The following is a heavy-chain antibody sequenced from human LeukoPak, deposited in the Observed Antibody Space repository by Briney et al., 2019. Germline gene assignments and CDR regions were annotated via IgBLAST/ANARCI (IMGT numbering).Heavy chain of an antibody. D-gene: IGHD5-18*01. J-gene: IGHJ4*02. CDR1: GGSISSGGYY. CDR3: ARSGMQLWLPEN. CDR2: IYYSGST. V-gene: IGHV4-31*03. Sequence: SETLSLTCTVSGGSISSGGYYWSWIRQHPGKGLEWIGYIYYSGSTYYNPSLKSRVTISVDTSKNLFSLKLSSVTAADTAVYYCARSGMQLWLPENWGQGTLVTVSS.